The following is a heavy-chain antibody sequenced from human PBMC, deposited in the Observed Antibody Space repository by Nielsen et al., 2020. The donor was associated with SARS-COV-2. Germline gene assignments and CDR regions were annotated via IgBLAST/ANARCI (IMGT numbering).Heavy chain of an antibody. J-gene: IGHJ6*02. CDR3: ASELVPGYCGMDV. D-gene: IGHD6-13*01. Sequence: GESLKISCAASGFTFSSYGMHWVRQAPGKGLEWVAVIWYDGSNKYYADSVKGRFTISRDNSKNTLYLQMNSLRAEDTAVYYCASELVPGYCGMDVWGQGTTVTVSS. CDR2: IWYDGSNK. CDR1: GFTFSSYG. V-gene: IGHV3-33*01.